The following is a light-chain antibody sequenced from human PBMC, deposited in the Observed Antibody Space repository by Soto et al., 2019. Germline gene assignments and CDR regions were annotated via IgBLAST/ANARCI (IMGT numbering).Light chain of an antibody. Sequence: DIQMTQSPSTLSAYVGDRVTFTCRASQSISTWLAWYQQKPGKAPKLLIYDASSLQSDVPSRFSGSGSGTEFSFTISALQTDDFASYYCQQYMDYATFGQGTKVDIK. CDR1: QSISTW. CDR2: DAS. CDR3: QQYMDYAT. V-gene: IGKV1-5*01. J-gene: IGKJ1*01.